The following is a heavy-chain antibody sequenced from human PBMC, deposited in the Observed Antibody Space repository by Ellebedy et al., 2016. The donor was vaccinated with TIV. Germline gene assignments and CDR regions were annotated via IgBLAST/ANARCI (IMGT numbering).Heavy chain of an antibody. CDR2: IKQDGSEK. CDR1: GFTFSSYS. D-gene: IGHD5-24*01. CDR3: ARDLGDGFDY. V-gene: IGHV3-7*01. Sequence: GESLKISXAASGFTFSSYSMNWVRQAPGKGLEWVANIKQDGSEKYYVDSVKGRFTISRDNAKNSLYVQMNSLRAEDTAVYYCARDLGDGFDYWGQGTLVTVSS. J-gene: IGHJ4*02.